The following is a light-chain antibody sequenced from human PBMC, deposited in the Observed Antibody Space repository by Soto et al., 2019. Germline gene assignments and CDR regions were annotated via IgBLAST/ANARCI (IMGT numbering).Light chain of an antibody. V-gene: IGKV3-20*01. Sequence: VVTKSAGNLSLYPGERDTLSCRASQSVSNSYLAWYQQKPGQAPRLLIYGASNRATGIPDRFSGSGSGTDFSLTITSLELDDFAVYYCQQYGSSGTFWEGTKVDIK. CDR1: QSVSNSY. J-gene: IGKJ4*02. CDR2: GAS. CDR3: QQYGSSGT.